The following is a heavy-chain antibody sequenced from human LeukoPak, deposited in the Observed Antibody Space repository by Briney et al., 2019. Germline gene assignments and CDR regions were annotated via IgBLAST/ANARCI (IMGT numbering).Heavy chain of an antibody. CDR2: INHSGST. D-gene: IGHD1-14*01. CDR3: ARGAKYLYRQIPRNDAFDI. Sequence: SEPLSLTCSGSNYSISNSLYWGWLRQPPGKGLEWIGEINHSGSTNYNPSLKSRVTISVDTSKNQFSLKLSSVTAADTAVYYCARGAKYLYRQIPRNDAFDIWGQGTMVTVSS. CDR1: NYSISNSLY. J-gene: IGHJ3*02. V-gene: IGHV4-38-2*02.